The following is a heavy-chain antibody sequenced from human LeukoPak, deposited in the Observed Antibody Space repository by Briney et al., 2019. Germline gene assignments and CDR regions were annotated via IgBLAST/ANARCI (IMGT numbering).Heavy chain of an antibody. J-gene: IGHJ4*02. CDR2: IQYDGSGQ. D-gene: IGHD6-19*01. Sequence: GGSLRLSCAASGFTFSNYGMHWVRQAPGKGLEWVAFIQYDGSGQYYADSVTGRFTFSRDNFKHTLYLQMNSLRPEDTAVYYCAKGSGWYLDYWGQGTLVTVSS. V-gene: IGHV3-30*02. CDR3: AKGSGWYLDY. CDR1: GFTFSNYG.